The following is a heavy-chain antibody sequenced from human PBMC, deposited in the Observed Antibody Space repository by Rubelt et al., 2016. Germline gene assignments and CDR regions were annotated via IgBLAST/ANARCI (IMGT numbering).Heavy chain of an antibody. Sequence: QVQLVQSGAEVKKPGASVKVSCKASGYTFTSYDINWVRQATGQGLEWMGWMNPNSGNTGYAQRCQGGVAMTRNTAISTDYMELGGLRYEDTAVYYCARALTRTLTTDPDHVDYWGQGTLVTVSS. D-gene: IGHD1-14*01. V-gene: IGHV1-8*01. CDR1: GYTFTSYD. CDR3: ARALTRTLTTDPDHVDY. J-gene: IGHJ4*02. CDR2: MNPNSGNT.